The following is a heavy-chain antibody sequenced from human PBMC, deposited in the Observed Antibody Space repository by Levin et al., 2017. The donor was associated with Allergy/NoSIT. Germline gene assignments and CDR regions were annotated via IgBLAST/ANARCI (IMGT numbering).Heavy chain of an antibody. CDR1: GGTFSSYA. V-gene: IGHV1-69*13. CDR2: IIPIFGTA. D-gene: IGHD1-7*01. Sequence: SVKVSCKASGGTFSSYAISWVRQAPGQGLEWMGGIIPIFGTANYAQKFQGRVTITADESTSTAYMELSSLRSEDTAVYYCARPGRYNWNSDYYYGMDVWGQGTTVTVSS. J-gene: IGHJ6*02. CDR3: ARPGRYNWNSDYYYGMDV.